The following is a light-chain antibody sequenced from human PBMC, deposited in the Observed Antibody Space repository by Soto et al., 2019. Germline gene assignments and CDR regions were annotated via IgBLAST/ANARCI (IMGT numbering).Light chain of an antibody. CDR1: QSVSNY. Sequence: EIVLTQSPVTLSVSPGERATLSCRASQSVSNYLAWYQQKPGQAPRLLIYDASNRATGIPARFTGSGSGTDFTLTISSLEPEDFAVYYCQQRSNWPSFTFGPGTKVDIK. CDR2: DAS. V-gene: IGKV3-11*01. J-gene: IGKJ3*01. CDR3: QQRSNWPSFT.